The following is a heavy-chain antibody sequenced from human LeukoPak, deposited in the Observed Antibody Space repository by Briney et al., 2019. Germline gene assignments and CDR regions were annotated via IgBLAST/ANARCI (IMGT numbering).Heavy chain of an antibody. D-gene: IGHD1-1*01. V-gene: IGHV3-48*03. Sequence: GGSLRLSCEASGFTFSGSAMNWVRQAPGKGLEWVSYISSSDSTIYEDSVKGRFTISRDNAKNSLYLQMNSLRAEDTAVYYCAREGTSDAFDIWGQGTMVTVSS. CDR2: ISSSDSTI. CDR3: AREGTSDAFDI. CDR1: GFTFSGSA. J-gene: IGHJ3*02.